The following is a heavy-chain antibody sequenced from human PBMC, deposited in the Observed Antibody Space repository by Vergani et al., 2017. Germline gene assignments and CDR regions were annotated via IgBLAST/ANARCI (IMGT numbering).Heavy chain of an antibody. Sequence: VQLVESGGGLVKPGGSLRLSCVVSGFTSSYYGMHWVRQAPGKGLEWVALISYDGTQKYYADSVKGRFTISRDNSKSTLYLQMNSLRTEDTAVYYCATKSCGTPGCQIGYFREWGQGTLVTVSS. CDR1: GFTSSYYG. D-gene: IGHD1-1*01. CDR2: ISYDGTQK. V-gene: IGHV3-30*03. CDR3: ATKSCGTPGCQIGYFRE. J-gene: IGHJ1*01.